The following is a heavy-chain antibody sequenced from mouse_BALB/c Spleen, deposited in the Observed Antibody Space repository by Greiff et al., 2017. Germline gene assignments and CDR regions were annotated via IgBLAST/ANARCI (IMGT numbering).Heavy chain of an antibody. CDR1: GYTFSSYW. Sequence: VQLVESGAELMKPGASVKISCKATGYTFSSYWIDWVKQRPGHGLEWIGEILPGSGCTNYNEKFKGKATFTADTSSNTAYMPLSSLTSEDSAVYYCARSGGKGFAYWGQGTLVTVSA. CDR3: ARSGGKGFAY. V-gene: IGHV1-9*01. J-gene: IGHJ3*01. CDR2: ILPGSGCT. D-gene: IGHD2-1*01.